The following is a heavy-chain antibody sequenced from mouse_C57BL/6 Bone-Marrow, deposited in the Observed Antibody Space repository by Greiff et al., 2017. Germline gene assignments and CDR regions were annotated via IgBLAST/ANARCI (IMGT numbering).Heavy chain of an antibody. V-gene: IGHV1-55*01. J-gene: IGHJ4*01. Sequence: QVQLQQPGAELVKPGASVKMSCKASGYTFTSYWITWVKQRPGQGLEWIGDIYPGSGSTNYNEKFKSKATLTVDTSSSTAYMQLSSLTSEDSAVYYCARWFYYDYDGAMYYWGQGTSVTVSS. D-gene: IGHD2-4*01. CDR3: ARWFYYDYDGAMYY. CDR1: GYTFTSYW. CDR2: IYPGSGST.